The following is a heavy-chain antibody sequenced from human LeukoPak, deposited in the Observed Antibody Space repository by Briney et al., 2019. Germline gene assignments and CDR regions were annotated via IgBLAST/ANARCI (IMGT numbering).Heavy chain of an antibody. CDR3: VQVGSNYYLN. J-gene: IGHJ4*02. D-gene: IGHD4-11*01. Sequence: PGGSLRLSCSASGFTFSDYPMHWVRQTPGKGLEYVSAISKNGDDTYYADSVKGRFTISRDNSKNTLYLQMSSLRTEDAAVLYCVQVGSNYYLNWGQGTLVIVSS. V-gene: IGHV3-64D*06. CDR2: ISKNGDDT. CDR1: GFTFSDYP.